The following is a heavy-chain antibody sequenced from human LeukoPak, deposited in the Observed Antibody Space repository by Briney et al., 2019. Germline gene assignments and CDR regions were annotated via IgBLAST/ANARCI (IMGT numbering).Heavy chain of an antibody. CDR3: ASLTGDRGWYFDL. J-gene: IGHJ2*01. CDR2: INHSGST. CDR1: GGSFSGHY. D-gene: IGHD7-27*01. V-gene: IGHV4-34*01. Sequence: KPSETLSLTCAVYGGSFSGHYWSWIRQPPGKGLEWIGEINHSGSTNYNPSLKSRVTISVDTSKNQFSLKLSSVTAADTAVYYCASLTGDRGWYFDLWGRGTLVTVSS.